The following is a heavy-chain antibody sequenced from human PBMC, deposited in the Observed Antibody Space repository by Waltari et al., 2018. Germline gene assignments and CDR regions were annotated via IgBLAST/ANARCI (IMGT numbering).Heavy chain of an antibody. D-gene: IGHD3-22*01. Sequence: QLQLQESGPGLVKPSEALSLTCTVSGGSISSRTCYWDWVRQSPGNDLEWIGSIYYSGTPYYIPSLKSRFTMAVDTSKNRFALELRSVTAADMAVYYCARRATYDSSGLHPFDYWGQGTLVTVSS. CDR3: ARRATYDSSGLHPFDY. J-gene: IGHJ4*02. V-gene: IGHV4-39*01. CDR2: IYYSGTP. CDR1: GGSISSRTCY.